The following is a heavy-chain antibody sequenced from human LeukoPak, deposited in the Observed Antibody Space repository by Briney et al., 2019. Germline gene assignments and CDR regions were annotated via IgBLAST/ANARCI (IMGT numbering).Heavy chain of an antibody. J-gene: IGHJ6*03. CDR2: TYYRSKRYN. CDR1: GDSVSSVSAA. V-gene: IGHV6-1*01. CDR3: ARDREVYYFYYYMDV. Sequence: SQTLSLPFAISGDSVSSVSAAWNWIRQSPSRGLEWLGRTYYRSKRYNEYALSVKSRITINPDTSKNQFALQLNSVTPEDTAVYYCARDREVYYFYYYMDVWGKGTTVTVSS.